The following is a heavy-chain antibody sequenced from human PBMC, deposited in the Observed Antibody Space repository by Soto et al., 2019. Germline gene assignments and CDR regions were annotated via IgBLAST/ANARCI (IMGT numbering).Heavy chain of an antibody. CDR2: IYYNGRS. CDR1: GGSISGSTDY. V-gene: IGHV4-61*01. CDR3: AIEARSSCTVF. Sequence: ENLSHTYTVSGGSISGSTDYWSWIRQPPGRGLEWIGYIYYNGRSNSNPSLKSRVTISVDTSNNQFSLRLRSVTAADTAVYYVAIEARSSCTVFWGQGTQVS. D-gene: IGHD6-13*01. J-gene: IGHJ1*01.